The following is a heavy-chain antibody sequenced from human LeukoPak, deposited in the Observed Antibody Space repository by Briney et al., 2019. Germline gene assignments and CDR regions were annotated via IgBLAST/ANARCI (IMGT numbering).Heavy chain of an antibody. V-gene: IGHV1-46*01. D-gene: IGHD3-3*01. CDR1: GYTFTSYY. J-gene: IGHJ6*02. CDR3: ARTAVFGVATYGMDV. CDR2: INPSGGST. Sequence: ASVKVSCKASGYTFTSYYMHWVRQAPGQGLEWMGIINPSGGSTSYAQKFQGRVTMTRDTSTSTVYMELGSLRSEDTAVYYCARTAVFGVATYGMDVWGQGTTVTVSS.